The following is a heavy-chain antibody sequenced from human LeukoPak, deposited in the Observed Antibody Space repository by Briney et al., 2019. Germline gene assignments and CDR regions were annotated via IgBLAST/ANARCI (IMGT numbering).Heavy chain of an antibody. CDR2: ISGDGGST. J-gene: IGHJ5*02. CDR1: GFTFDDYA. D-gene: IGHD2-2*02. CDR3: ARDLGVPAAIRWSWFDP. V-gene: IGHV3-43*02. Sequence: PGGSLRLSCAASGFTFDDYAMHWVRQAPGKGLEWVSLISGDGGSTYYADSVKGRFTISRDNSKNSLYLQMNSLRAEDTAVYYCARDLGVPAAIRWSWFDPWGQGTLVTVSS.